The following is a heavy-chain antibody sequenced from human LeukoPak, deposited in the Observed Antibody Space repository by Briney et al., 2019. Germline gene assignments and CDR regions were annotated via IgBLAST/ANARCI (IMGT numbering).Heavy chain of an antibody. CDR3: TKEFCGSRDACAGGSYYDF. D-gene: IGHD2-15*01. V-gene: IGHV3-13*01. J-gene: IGHJ2*01. Sequence: GGSLRLSCAASGFTFSKDDFHWVRQAPGKGLEWVAAIGVTGDTYYADSVKGRFTISREDAANSLYLQMRSLGAGDTALYYCTKEFCGSRDACAGGSYYDFWGRGALVTVSS. CDR2: IGVTGDT. CDR1: GFTFSKDD.